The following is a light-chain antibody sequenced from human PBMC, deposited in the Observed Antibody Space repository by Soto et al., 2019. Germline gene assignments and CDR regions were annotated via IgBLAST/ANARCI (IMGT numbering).Light chain of an antibody. V-gene: IGLV2-14*03. J-gene: IGLJ2*01. Sequence: QSVLTQPASVSGSPGQSITISCAGTSSDVGAYNYVSWYQHPPGKAPKLIIYDVSSRPSGVSHRFSGSKSGNMASLTISGLQAEDEADYYCTSYTSGATLIFGGGTKVTVL. CDR1: SSDVGAYNY. CDR2: DVS. CDR3: TSYTSGATLI.